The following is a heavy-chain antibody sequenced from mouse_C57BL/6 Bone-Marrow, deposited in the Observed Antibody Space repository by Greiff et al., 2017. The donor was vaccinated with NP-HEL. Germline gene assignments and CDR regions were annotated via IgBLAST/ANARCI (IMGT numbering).Heavy chain of an antibody. V-gene: IGHV5-12*01. J-gene: IGHJ4*01. CDR1: GFTFRDYS. CDR3: ARQGGDYYDMDY. Sequence: EVQRVESGGGLVQPGGSLKLSCAASGFTFRDYSLSWVRQTPEKRLELVAYISNGGCRPFYPDTVKGRFTLSRDNAKNTLYLQMSRLKSEDTAMYYCARQGGDYYDMDYWGQGASVTVSS. CDR2: ISNGGCRP.